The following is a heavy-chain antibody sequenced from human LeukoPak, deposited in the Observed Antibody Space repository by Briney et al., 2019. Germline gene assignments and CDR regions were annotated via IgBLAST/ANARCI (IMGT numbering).Heavy chain of an antibody. D-gene: IGHD3-10*01. CDR3: ARFRYVSVSLLYP. CDR2: IKQDGSEK. Sequence: GGSLRLSCAASGFTFSRYWMSWVRQAPGKGLEWVANIKQDGSEKYYVDSVKGRFTISRDKAKNSLYLQMNSLRAEDTAVYYCARFRYVSVSLLYPWGQGTLVTVSS. CDR1: GFTFSRYW. J-gene: IGHJ5*02. V-gene: IGHV3-7*03.